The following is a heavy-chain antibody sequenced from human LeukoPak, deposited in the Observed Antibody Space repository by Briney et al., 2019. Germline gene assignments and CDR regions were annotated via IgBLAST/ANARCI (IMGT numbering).Heavy chain of an antibody. CDR3: ARDSITTGDTVYNWFDP. D-gene: IGHD1-14*01. Sequence: GRSLRLSCATSGFPFGDYAMHWVRQAPGKGLEWVAVISHDGSIKFSADSVKGRFTISRDNSKNTLYLQMNSLRDEDTALYYCARDSITTGDTVYNWFDPWGQGTLVIVSS. V-gene: IGHV3-30-3*01. CDR1: GFPFGDYA. CDR2: ISHDGSIK. J-gene: IGHJ5*02.